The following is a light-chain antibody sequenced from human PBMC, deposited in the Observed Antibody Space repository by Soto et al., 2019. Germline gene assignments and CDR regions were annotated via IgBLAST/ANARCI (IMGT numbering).Light chain of an antibody. J-gene: IGKJ4*01. V-gene: IGKV1-6*01. CDR1: QGIRND. CDR2: AAS. CDR3: LQDYNYPLT. Sequence: AIQMTQSPSSLSASVGDRVTITCRASQGIRNDLGWYQQKPGKAPKLLIYAASSLQSGVPSRFSGSGTGTDFTLTISILQPEDFATYYCLQDYNYPLTFGGGTKVEIK.